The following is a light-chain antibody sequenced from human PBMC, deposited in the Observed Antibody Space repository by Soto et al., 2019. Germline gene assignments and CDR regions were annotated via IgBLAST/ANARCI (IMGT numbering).Light chain of an antibody. Sequence: EIVLTQSPGTLSLSPGERATLSCRASQSVSSSRFACYQQKPGQAPRLLIYAASSRATGIPDRFSGSGSGTAFSLTISSIEPEDVAVYFCQQYGSSSYTFGQGTKLEIK. CDR2: AAS. CDR1: QSVSSSR. CDR3: QQYGSSSYT. V-gene: IGKV3-20*01. J-gene: IGKJ2*01.